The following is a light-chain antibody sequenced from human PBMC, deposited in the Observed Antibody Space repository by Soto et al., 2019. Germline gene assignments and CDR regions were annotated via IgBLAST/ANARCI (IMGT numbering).Light chain of an antibody. J-gene: IGKJ2*01. Sequence: DVVMPQTPLSLPVIPGEPASISCRSSLSLLDSRDGNIYLDWYLQKTGQSPQLLIYTVSYRASVGPDRLSGSGSGSDFTLRISRVEAEDVGVYYCMHRMEFPYTFGQGTKMEIK. V-gene: IGKV2-40*01. CDR1: LSLLDSRDGNIY. CDR3: MHRMEFPYT. CDR2: TVS.